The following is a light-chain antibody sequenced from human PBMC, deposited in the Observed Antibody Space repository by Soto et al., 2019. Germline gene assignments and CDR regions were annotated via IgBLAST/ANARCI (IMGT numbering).Light chain of an antibody. J-gene: IGLJ3*02. CDR2: EDS. V-gene: IGLV2-23*01. CDR1: SSDVGSFDL. CDR3: CSYAGSSAWV. Sequence: QSALTQPASVSGSPGQSITISCTGTSSDVGSFDLVSWYQQHPGKAPKLMIYEDSKRPSGVSNRFSGSKSGTTASLTISGLQAEDEGDYHCCSYAGSSAWVFGGGTKLTVL.